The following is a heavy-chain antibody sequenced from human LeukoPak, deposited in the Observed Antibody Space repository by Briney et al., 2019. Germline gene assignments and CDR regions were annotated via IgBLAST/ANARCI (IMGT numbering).Heavy chain of an antibody. Sequence: PGGSLRLSCAASGFTFGSYAIYWVRQAPGKGPEWVSGISGSGGITYFADSMKGRFIISRDNSKSTVYLQINNLRAEDTALYYCAKTRAGNSSGRDPGWPMDYWGQGTLVTVSS. CDR3: AKTRAGNSSGRDPGWPMDY. CDR2: ISGSGGIT. CDR1: GFTFGSYA. J-gene: IGHJ4*02. V-gene: IGHV3-23*01. D-gene: IGHD3-22*01.